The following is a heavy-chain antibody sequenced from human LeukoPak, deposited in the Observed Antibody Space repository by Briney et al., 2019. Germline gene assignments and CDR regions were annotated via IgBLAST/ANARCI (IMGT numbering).Heavy chain of an antibody. CDR1: GFTYRNYW. V-gene: IGHV3-7*03. CDR3: ARGPGRVAVPSTGSFDI. Sequence: GGSLTLSCAASGFTYRNYWMRWVRPAPGKGLEWVANIKHDGSERYYVDSVKGRFTISRDDAKKSLYLQMNSLRAEDTAVYYCARGPGRVAVPSTGSFDIWGQGTMVTVSS. CDR2: IKHDGSER. J-gene: IGHJ3*02. D-gene: IGHD2-2*01.